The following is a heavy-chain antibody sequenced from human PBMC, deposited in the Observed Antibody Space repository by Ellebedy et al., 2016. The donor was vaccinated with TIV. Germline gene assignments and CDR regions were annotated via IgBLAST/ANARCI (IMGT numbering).Heavy chain of an antibody. Sequence: GESLKISCAASGFTFSDHYMDWVRQAPGKGLEWVSAISGNGGSTYYADSVKGRFTISRDTSKNTLNLQMNSLRAEDTAVYYCVKDRWGSGWFHWGQGTLVTVSS. CDR3: VKDRWGSGWFH. CDR2: ISGNGGST. D-gene: IGHD6-19*01. CDR1: GFTFSDHY. J-gene: IGHJ4*02. V-gene: IGHV3-23*01.